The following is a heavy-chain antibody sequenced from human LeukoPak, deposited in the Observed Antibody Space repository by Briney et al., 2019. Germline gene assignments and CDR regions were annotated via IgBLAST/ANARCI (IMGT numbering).Heavy chain of an antibody. Sequence: SETLSLTCTVSGGSVSSSDYYWSWIRQPPGKGLEWIGYIYYSGRTNYNPSLKSRVTISVDTSKNQFSLKLTSATAADTAVYYCARAPLWRCSGVICYRRFDPWGQGTLVTVSS. V-gene: IGHV4-61*08. J-gene: IGHJ5*02. CDR3: ARAPLWRCSGVICYRRFDP. CDR1: GGSVSSSDYY. CDR2: IYYSGRT. D-gene: IGHD2-15*01.